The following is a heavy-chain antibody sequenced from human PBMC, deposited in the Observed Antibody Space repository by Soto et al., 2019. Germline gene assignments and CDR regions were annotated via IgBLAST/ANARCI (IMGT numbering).Heavy chain of an antibody. Sequence: SETLSLTCADSGGSISSGGYSWSWIRQPPGKGLEWIGYIYHSGSTYYNPSLKSRVTISVDRSKNQFSLKLSSVTAADTAVYYCARSLRTFGYFDYWGQGTLVTVS. CDR3: ARSLRTFGYFDY. D-gene: IGHD3-16*01. CDR1: GGSISSGGYS. V-gene: IGHV4-30-2*01. CDR2: IYHSGST. J-gene: IGHJ4*02.